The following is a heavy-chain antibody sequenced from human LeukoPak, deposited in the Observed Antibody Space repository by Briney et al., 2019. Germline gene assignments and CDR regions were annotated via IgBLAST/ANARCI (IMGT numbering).Heavy chain of an antibody. J-gene: IGHJ6*02. CDR3: AARRYCSSTSCNLGHYGMDV. V-gene: IGHV4-59*01. CDR2: IYYSGST. D-gene: IGHD2-2*01. CDR1: GGSISSYY. Sequence: PSETLSLTCTVSGGSISSYYWSWIRQPPGKGLEWIGYIYYSGSTNYNPSLKSRVTISVDTSKNQFSLKLSSVTAADTAVYYCAARRYCSSTSCNLGHYGMDVWGQGTTVTVSS.